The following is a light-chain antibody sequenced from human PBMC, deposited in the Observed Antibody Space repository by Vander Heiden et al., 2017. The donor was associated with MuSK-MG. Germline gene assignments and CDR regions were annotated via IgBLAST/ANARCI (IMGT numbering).Light chain of an antibody. CDR3: FSDAGTYNHVV. J-gene: IGLJ2*01. Sequence: QSALTQPRSVSGSPGQPVTITCTGTRSAVGGYNYVSWYQQHQGKAPKLMIYGVSMRRSAVPDRFSGSKYVITTTVTISGLQAEDEADYYCFSDAGTYNHVVFGGGTKLTVL. CDR2: GVS. V-gene: IGLV2-11*01. CDR1: RSAVGGYNY.